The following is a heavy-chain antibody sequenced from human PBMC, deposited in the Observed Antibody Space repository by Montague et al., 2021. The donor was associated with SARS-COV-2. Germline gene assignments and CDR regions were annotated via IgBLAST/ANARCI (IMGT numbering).Heavy chain of an antibody. Sequence: SETLSLTCTVSGGSISSSSYYWGWIRQPPGKGLEWIGSIYYSGSTYYNPSLKSRVTISVDTSKNQFSLKLSFVTAADTAVYDCARFPTSYYYDSKAAPATPDAFDFWGQGTMVTVSS. CDR2: IYYSGST. V-gene: IGHV4-39*01. J-gene: IGHJ3*01. CDR1: GGSISSSSYY. CDR3: ARFPTSYYYDSKAAPATPDAFDF. D-gene: IGHD3-22*01.